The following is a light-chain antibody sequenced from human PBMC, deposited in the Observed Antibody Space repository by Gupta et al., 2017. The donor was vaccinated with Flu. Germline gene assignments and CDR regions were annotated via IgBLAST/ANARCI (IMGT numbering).Light chain of an antibody. CDR1: QSVSSY. J-gene: IGKJ5*01. V-gene: IGKV3-11*01. CDR2: DAS. Sequence: EVVLTQSPAPLSLSPGERATLSCRTSQSVSSYLAWYQQKPGQAPRLLIYDASNRATGIPARFSGSGSGTDFTLTISSLEPEDFAVYYCQQRQYWPPITFGQGTRLEIK. CDR3: QQRQYWPPIT.